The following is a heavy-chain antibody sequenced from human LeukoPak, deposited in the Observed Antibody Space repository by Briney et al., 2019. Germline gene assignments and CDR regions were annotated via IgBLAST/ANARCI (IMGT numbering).Heavy chain of an antibody. D-gene: IGHD3-10*01. CDR1: GYTFTGYY. V-gene: IGHV1-2*02. CDR3: ASNSRLWFGESTQHYYYYYMDV. Sequence: ASVKVSCKASGYTFTGYYMHWVRQAPGQGLEWMGWINPNRGGTNYAQKFQDRVTITADKSTITAYMELDSLRSEDTAVYYCASNSRLWFGESTQHYYYYYMDVWGKGTTVTVSS. CDR2: INPNRGGT. J-gene: IGHJ6*03.